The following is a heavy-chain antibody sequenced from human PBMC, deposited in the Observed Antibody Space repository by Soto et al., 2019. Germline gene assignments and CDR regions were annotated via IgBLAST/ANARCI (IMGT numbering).Heavy chain of an antibody. Sequence: QVQLQQWGAGLLKPSETLSLTCAVYGGSFSGYYWSWIRQPPGKGLEWIGEINHSGSTNYNPSLKGRVTISVDTSKNQFALKLSSVTAADTAVYYCARGRSGGCFDYWGQGTLVTVSS. CDR2: INHSGST. V-gene: IGHV4-34*01. D-gene: IGHD6-19*01. J-gene: IGHJ4*02. CDR1: GGSFSGYY. CDR3: ARGRSGGCFDY.